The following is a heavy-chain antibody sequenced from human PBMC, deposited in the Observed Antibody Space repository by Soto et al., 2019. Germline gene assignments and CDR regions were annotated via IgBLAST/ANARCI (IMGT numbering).Heavy chain of an antibody. CDR2: INHSGST. J-gene: IGHJ4*02. V-gene: IGHV4-34*01. D-gene: IGHD3-10*01. CDR3: ARAKITALFDY. CDR1: GGSFGGYD. Sequence: SETLCLSSAVEGGSFGGYDWTWILQPPRTGLEWIGEINHSGSTNYNPSLKSRVTISVDTSKNQFSLKLTSVTAADTAVYYCARAKITALFDYWGQGTLVTVSS.